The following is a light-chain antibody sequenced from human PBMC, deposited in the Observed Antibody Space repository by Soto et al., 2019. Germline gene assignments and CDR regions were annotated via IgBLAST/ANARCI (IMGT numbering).Light chain of an antibody. CDR2: DAS. CDR1: QSVSSY. Sequence: EIVLTQSPATLSLSPGERATLSCRASQSVSSYLAWYQQKPGQAPRLLIYDASNRATGIPARFSGSGSGTDFTLTISSLEPEDFAVYYCQQRSNWPPHTFCGGNKVEIK. V-gene: IGKV3-11*01. J-gene: IGKJ4*01. CDR3: QQRSNWPPHT.